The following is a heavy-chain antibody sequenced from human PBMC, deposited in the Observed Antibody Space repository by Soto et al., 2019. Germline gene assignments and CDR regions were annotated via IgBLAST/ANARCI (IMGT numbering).Heavy chain of an antibody. CDR3: AKDFTSSGWYGRDYYYYGMDV. V-gene: IGHV3-30*18. CDR2: ISYDGSNK. CDR1: GFTFSSYG. Sequence: GGSLRFSCAASGFTFSSYGMHWVRQAPGKGLEWVAVISYDGSNKYYADSVKGRFTISRDNSKNTLYLQMNNLRAEDTAVYYCAKDFTSSGWYGRDYYYYGMDVWGQGTTVTVSS. J-gene: IGHJ6*02. D-gene: IGHD6-19*01.